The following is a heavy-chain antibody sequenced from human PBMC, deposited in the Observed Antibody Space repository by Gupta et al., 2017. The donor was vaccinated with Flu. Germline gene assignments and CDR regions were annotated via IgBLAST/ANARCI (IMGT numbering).Heavy chain of an antibody. CDR3: AGLGGYCSGGSCHGFYVMDV. CDR1: GGSITSSSYT. CDR2: FYYSGNT. J-gene: IGHJ6*02. V-gene: IGHV4-39*01. D-gene: IGHD2-15*01. Sequence: QLQLQESGPGLVEPSETLSLTCSVSGGSITSSSYTWGWFRQPPGKGLEWIGCFYYSGNTYYNPSLESRVTISEDTSKSQFSLKLTSVTAADTAVYYCAGLGGYCSGGSCHGFYVMDVWGQGTTVTVSS.